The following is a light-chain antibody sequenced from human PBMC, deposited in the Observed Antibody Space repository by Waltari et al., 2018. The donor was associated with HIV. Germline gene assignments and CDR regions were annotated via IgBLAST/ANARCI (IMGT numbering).Light chain of an antibody. V-gene: IGLV2-14*03. Sequence: QSALTQPASVSGSPGQSITISCTGTSSDVGHFNYVSWYQQHPDKAPKLIIYDVSTRSSVISDRFSGSKSGNTASLTISGLQGEDEADYYCSSYTGSSTLGVFGTGTRVTVL. CDR1: SSDVGHFNY. CDR2: DVS. CDR3: SSYTGSSTLGV. J-gene: IGLJ1*01.